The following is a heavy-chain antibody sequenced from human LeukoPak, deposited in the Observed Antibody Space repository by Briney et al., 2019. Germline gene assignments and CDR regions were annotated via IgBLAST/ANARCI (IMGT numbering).Heavy chain of an antibody. CDR1: GFTFSSYG. CDR3: AKIGYKLAAVVPNDAFDI. CDR2: IWYGGSNK. V-gene: IGHV3-30*18. D-gene: IGHD6-13*01. J-gene: IGHJ3*02. Sequence: GRSLRLSCAASGFTFSSYGMHWVRQAPGKGLEWVAVIWYGGSNKYYADSVKGRFTISRDNSRNTLYLQMNSLRAEDTAVYYCAKIGYKLAAVVPNDAFDIWGQGAMVTVSS.